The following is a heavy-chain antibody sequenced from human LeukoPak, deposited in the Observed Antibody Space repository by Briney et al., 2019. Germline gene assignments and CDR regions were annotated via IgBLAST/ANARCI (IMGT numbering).Heavy chain of an antibody. CDR1: GFTFSSYG. Sequence: GGPLRLSCAASGFTFSSYGMHWVRQAPGKGLEWVAVISYDGSNKYYADSVKGRFTISRDNSKNTLYLQMNSLRAEDTAVYYCATGSGSGWYKDYYGMDVWGQGTTVTVSS. CDR2: ISYDGSNK. CDR3: ATGSGSGWYKDYYGMDV. D-gene: IGHD6-19*01. V-gene: IGHV3-30*03. J-gene: IGHJ6*02.